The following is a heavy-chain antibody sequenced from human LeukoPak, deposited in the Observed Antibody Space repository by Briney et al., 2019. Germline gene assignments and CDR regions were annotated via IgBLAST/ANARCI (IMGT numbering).Heavy chain of an antibody. CDR3: ARGAMIVVVITSDAFDI. CDR1: GGSISSYY. D-gene: IGHD3-22*01. V-gene: IGHV4-4*07. CDR2: IHTSGST. J-gene: IGHJ3*02. Sequence: PSETLSLTCTVSGGSISSYYWSWIRQSAGKGLEWIGRIHTSGSTNYNPSLKSRVTMSVDTSKNQFSLKLSSVTAADTAVYYCARGAMIVVVITSDAFDIWGQGTMVTVSS.